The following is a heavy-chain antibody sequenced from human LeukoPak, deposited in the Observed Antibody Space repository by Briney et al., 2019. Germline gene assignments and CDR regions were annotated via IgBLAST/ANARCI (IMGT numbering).Heavy chain of an antibody. CDR1: GYTFTSYG. V-gene: IGHV1-18*01. J-gene: IGHJ3*02. Sequence: GASVKVSCKASGYTFTSYGISWVRQAPGQGLEWMGWISAYNGNTNYAQKLQGRVTMTTDTSTSTAYMELRSLRSDDTAVYYCARFAWSYGEGGAFDIWGQGTMVTVSS. CDR2: ISAYNGNT. D-gene: IGHD1-26*01. CDR3: ARFAWSYGEGGAFDI.